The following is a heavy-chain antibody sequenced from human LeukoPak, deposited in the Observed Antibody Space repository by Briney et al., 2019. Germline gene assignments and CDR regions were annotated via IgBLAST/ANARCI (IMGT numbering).Heavy chain of an antibody. V-gene: IGHV1-2*02. Sequence: GASVKVSCKASGYTFTGYYMHWVRQAPGQGLEWMGWINPNSGGTNYAQKFQGRVTMTRDTSISTAYMELSSLRSEDTAVYYCARGIVVVPAALPSSYFDYWGQGTLVTVSS. CDR1: GYTFTGYY. CDR2: INPNSGGT. D-gene: IGHD2-2*01. CDR3: ARGIVVVPAALPSSYFDY. J-gene: IGHJ4*02.